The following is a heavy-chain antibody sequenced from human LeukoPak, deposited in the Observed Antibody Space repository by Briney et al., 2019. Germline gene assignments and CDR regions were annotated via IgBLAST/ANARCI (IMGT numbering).Heavy chain of an antibody. Sequence: GGSLRLSCATSGFTFNDYGMSWVRQAPGKGLEWVSGIHWNGGSATYADSVKGRFTISRDNAKNSLYLQMNSLRAEDTALYYCVRCGGGDCYRDAFDIWGQGTMVTVSS. V-gene: IGHV3-20*04. CDR2: IHWNGGSA. CDR1: GFTFNDYG. J-gene: IGHJ3*02. CDR3: VRCGGGDCYRDAFDI. D-gene: IGHD2-21*02.